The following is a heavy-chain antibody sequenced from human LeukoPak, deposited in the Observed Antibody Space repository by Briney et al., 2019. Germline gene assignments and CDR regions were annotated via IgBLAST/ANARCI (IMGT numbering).Heavy chain of an antibody. D-gene: IGHD3-9*01. V-gene: IGHV1-18*01. J-gene: IGHJ4*02. CDR1: GYTFTNYG. CDR3: ARDRWILTGYYNLFDY. Sequence: ASVKVSCKASGYTFTNYGISWVRQAPGQGLEWMGWISAYNGNTNYAQKLQGRVTMTTDTSTSTAYMELRSLRSDDTAVYYCARDRWILTGYYNLFDYWGQGTLVTVSS. CDR2: ISAYNGNT.